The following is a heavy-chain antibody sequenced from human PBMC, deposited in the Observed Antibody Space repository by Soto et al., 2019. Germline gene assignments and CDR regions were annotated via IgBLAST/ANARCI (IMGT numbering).Heavy chain of an antibody. D-gene: IGHD3-22*01. J-gene: IGHJ4*02. V-gene: IGHV1-18*01. Sequence: QVQLVQSGAEVKKPGASVKVSCKASGYTFTSYGISWVRQAPGQGLEWMGWISAYNGNTNYAQKLQGIVTMTTDTSTSTAYMELRSLRSDDTAVYYCARDQPQYYYDSSGYFDYWGQGTLVTVSS. CDR3: ARDQPQYYYDSSGYFDY. CDR1: GYTFTSYG. CDR2: ISAYNGNT.